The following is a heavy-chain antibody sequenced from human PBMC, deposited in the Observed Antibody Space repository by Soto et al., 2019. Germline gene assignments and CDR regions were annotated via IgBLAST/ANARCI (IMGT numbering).Heavy chain of an antibody. J-gene: IGHJ5*02. V-gene: IGHV4-30-2*01. Sequence: QLQLQESGSGLVKPSQTLSLTCAVSGGSISSGGYSWGWIRQPPGKGLEWIRYIYHSGSNYNNPSLQSRVTIPQDRSTTQFSLKLSSVTAADTAVYYCATVPGPWGQGTLVTVSS. CDR3: ATVPGP. CDR1: GGSISSGGYS. CDR2: IYHSGSN.